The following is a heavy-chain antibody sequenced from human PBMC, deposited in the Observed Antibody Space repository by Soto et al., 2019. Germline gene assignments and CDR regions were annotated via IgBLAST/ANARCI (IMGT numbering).Heavy chain of an antibody. CDR2: ISAYNGNT. CDR1: GGTFTSYG. V-gene: IGHV1-18*01. D-gene: IGHD6-13*01. Sequence: QVQLVQSGAEVKKPGSSVKVSCKASGGTFTSYGISWVRQAPGQGLEWMGWISAYNGNTNYAQKLQGRVTTTTDTSTSTAYMELRSLRSDDTAVYYCARVPRTPRQQLCSLYYCYGMDVWGQGTTVTVSS. J-gene: IGHJ6*02. CDR3: ARVPRTPRQQLCSLYYCYGMDV.